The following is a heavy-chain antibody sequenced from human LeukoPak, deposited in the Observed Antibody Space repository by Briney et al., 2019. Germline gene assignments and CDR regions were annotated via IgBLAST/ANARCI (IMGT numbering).Heavy chain of an antibody. D-gene: IGHD3-9*01. J-gene: IGHJ4*02. Sequence: RGSLRLSCAASGFTFSSYALTWVRQAPGKRLEWDSTISGSGGNTYHADSVTGRFTISRDNSKNTLYLQMNSLRAEDTAVYYCAKEEDYYDILTGYYTYYFDYWGQGTLVTVSS. CDR1: GFTFSSYA. CDR3: AKEEDYYDILTGYYTYYFDY. V-gene: IGHV3-23*01. CDR2: ISGSGGNT.